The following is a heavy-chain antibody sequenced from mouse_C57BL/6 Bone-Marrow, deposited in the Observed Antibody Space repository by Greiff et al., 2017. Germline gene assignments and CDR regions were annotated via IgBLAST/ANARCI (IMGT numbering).Heavy chain of an antibody. V-gene: IGHV1-69*01. CDR2: INPSDSYT. D-gene: IGHD6-1*01. J-gene: IGHJ1*03. CDR3: ARESSSPPVWYFDV. CDR1: GYTFTSYW. Sequence: QVQLQQPGTELVMPGASVKLSCKASGYTFTSYWMHWVKQRPGQGLEWIGEINPSDSYTNYNQKFKGKSTLTVDKSSSTAYMQLSSLTSEDSAVDYCARESSSPPVWYFDVWGTGTTVTVSS.